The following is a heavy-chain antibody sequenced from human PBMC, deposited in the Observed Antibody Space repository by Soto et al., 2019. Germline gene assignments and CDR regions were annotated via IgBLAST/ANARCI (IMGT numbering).Heavy chain of an antibody. CDR2: INAGNGNT. CDR1: GYTFTNYA. V-gene: IGHV1-3*05. Sequence: QVQLGQSGAEEKKPGASVKVSCKASGYTFTNYAMHWVRQAPGQRLEWMGWINAGNGNTKYSQKFQGRVTITRDTSASTAYMELSSLRSEDTAVYYCARVSGYYLPDYWGQGTLVTVSS. D-gene: IGHD5-12*01. CDR3: ARVSGYYLPDY. J-gene: IGHJ4*02.